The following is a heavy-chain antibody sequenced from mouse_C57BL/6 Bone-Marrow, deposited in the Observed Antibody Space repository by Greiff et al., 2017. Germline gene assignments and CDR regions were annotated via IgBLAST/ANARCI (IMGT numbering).Heavy chain of an antibody. D-gene: IGHD1-1*01. V-gene: IGHV14-3*01. CDR3: ALHYYGSSSFDY. CDR1: GFNIKNTY. J-gene: IGHJ2*01. Sequence: VQLQQSVAELVRPGASVKLSCTASGFNIKNTYMHWVKQRPEQGLEWIGRIDPANGNTKYAPKFQGKATITADTSSTTAYRQLSSLTSEDTALYYCALHYYGSSSFDYWGQGTTLTVSS. CDR2: IDPANGNT.